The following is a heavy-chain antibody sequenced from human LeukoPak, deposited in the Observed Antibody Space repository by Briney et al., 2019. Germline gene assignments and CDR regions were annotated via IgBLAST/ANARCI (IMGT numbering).Heavy chain of an antibody. CDR2: ISSSSSTI. CDR1: GFTFSSYS. D-gene: IGHD2-21*01. J-gene: IGHJ3*02. Sequence: GGSLRLSCAASGFTFSSYSMNWVRQAPGKGLEWVSYISSSSSTIYYADSVKGRFTISRDNAKNSLYLQMNSLRAEDTAVYYCARDRYCGGDCPEDAFDIWGQGTMVTVSS. CDR3: ARDRYCGGDCPEDAFDI. V-gene: IGHV3-48*01.